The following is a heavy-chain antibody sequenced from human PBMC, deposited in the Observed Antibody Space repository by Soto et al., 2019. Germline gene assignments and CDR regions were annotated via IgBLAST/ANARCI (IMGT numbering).Heavy chain of an antibody. V-gene: IGHV3-48*02. Sequence: GGSLRLSCAASGFTFSSYSMNWVRQAPGKGLEWVSYISSSSSTIYYADSVKGRFTISRDNAKNSLYLQMNSLRDEDTAVYYCARDLSPSGSYYYYYGMDVWGQGTTVTVSS. CDR1: GFTFSSYS. CDR3: ARDLSPSGSYYYYYGMDV. J-gene: IGHJ6*02. CDR2: ISSSSSTI. D-gene: IGHD1-26*01.